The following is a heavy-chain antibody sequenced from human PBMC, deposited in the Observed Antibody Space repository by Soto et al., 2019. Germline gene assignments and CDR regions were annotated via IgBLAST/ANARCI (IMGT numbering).Heavy chain of an antibody. V-gene: IGHV4-30-4*01. CDR3: AREVIPLTTDWYFDL. J-gene: IGHJ2*01. D-gene: IGHD4-17*01. CDR2: IYDSGST. CDR1: GGSISGGVGGLYY. Sequence: PSETLSLTCTVSGGSISGGVGGLYYWSWIRQPPGKGLEWIGYIYDSGSTYYNPSLKSRVTISVDTSKNQFSLRLSSVTAADTPVYYCAREVIPLTTDWYFDLWGRGTLVTVSS.